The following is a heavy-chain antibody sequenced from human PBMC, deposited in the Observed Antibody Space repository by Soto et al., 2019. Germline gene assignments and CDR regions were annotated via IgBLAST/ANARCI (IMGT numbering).Heavy chain of an antibody. CDR1: GYTFTSYG. CDR3: ARVVFAWILSGDWFDP. Sequence: ASVKVSCKASGYTFTSYGISWVRQAPGQGLEWMGWISAYNGNTNYAQKLQGRVTMTTDTSTSTAYMELRSLRSDDTAVYYCARVVFAWILSGDWFDPWGQGTLVTVSS. D-gene: IGHD5-18*01. J-gene: IGHJ5*02. CDR2: ISAYNGNT. V-gene: IGHV1-18*01.